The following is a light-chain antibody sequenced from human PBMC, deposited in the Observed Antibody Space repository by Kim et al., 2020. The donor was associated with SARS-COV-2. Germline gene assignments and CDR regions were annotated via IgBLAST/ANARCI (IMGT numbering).Light chain of an antibody. CDR1: QSVSSN. J-gene: IGKJ4*01. CDR3: QQYNAWPLT. V-gene: IGKV3-15*01. CDR2: GAS. Sequence: EVVMTQSPATLSVSPGERATLSCRASQSVSSNLAWYQQKPGQAPRLLIYGASTRATGIPATFSGSGSGTEFTLTISSLQSADLAVYYCQQYNAWPLTFGGGTKVDIK.